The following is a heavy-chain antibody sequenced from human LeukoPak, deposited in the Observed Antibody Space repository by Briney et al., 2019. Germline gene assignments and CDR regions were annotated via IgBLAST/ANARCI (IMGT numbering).Heavy chain of an antibody. D-gene: IGHD3-22*01. CDR3: ARDRIGQYYYDSSGYST. Sequence: PGGSLRLSCAASGFTFSSYAMHWVRQAPGNGLEWVAVISYDGSNKYYADSVKGRFTISRDNSKNTLYLQMNSLRAEDTAVYFCARDRIGQYYYDSSGYSTWGRGTLVTVSS. J-gene: IGHJ5*02. CDR2: ISYDGSNK. V-gene: IGHV3-30-3*01. CDR1: GFTFSSYA.